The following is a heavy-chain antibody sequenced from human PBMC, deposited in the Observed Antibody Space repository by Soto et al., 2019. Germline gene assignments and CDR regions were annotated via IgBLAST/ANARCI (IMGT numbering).Heavy chain of an antibody. CDR1: GDSVSSNSAA. Sequence: SQTLSLTCVISGDSVSSNSAAWTWIRQSPSRGLEWLGRTYYRSKWFNDYAVSVKSRITINPDTSKNQFSLQLNSVTPEDTAVYYCARLKTRDAFDIWGQGTMVTVSS. V-gene: IGHV6-1*01. J-gene: IGHJ3*02. CDR2: TYYRSKWFN. CDR3: ARLKTRDAFDI.